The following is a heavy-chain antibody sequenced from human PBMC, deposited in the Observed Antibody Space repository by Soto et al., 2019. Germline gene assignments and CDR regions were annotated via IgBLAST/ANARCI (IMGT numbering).Heavy chain of an antibody. CDR3: TTVGGGNSGYYYYGMDV. CDR1: GFTFSNAW. CDR2: IKSKTDGGTT. J-gene: IGHJ6*02. V-gene: IGHV3-15*01. D-gene: IGHD2-21*02. Sequence: GGSLRLSCAASGFTFSNAWMSWVRQAPGKGLEWVGRIKSKTDGGTTDYAAPVKGRFTISRDDSKNTLYLQMNSLKTEDTAVYYCTTVGGGNSGYYYYGMDVWGQGTTVTVSS.